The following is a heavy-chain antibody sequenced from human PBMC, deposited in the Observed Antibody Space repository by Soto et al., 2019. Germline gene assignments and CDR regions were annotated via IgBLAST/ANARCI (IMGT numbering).Heavy chain of an antibody. CDR2: IYYSGST. V-gene: IGHV4-31*03. CDR1: GGSISSGGYY. CDR3: ARGRGVPLDFDY. D-gene: IGHD3-16*01. Sequence: QVQLQESGPGLVKPSQTLSLTCTVSGGSISSGGYYWSWIRQHPGKGLEWIGYIYYSGSTYYNPSLKSRVTISVDTSKHQFCLKLSSVTAADTAVYYCARGRGVPLDFDYWGQGTLVTVSS. J-gene: IGHJ4*02.